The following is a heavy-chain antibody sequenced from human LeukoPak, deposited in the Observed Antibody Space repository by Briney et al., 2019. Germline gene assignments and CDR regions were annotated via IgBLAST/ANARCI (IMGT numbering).Heavy chain of an antibody. D-gene: IGHD3-22*01. CDR1: GGSISSYY. J-gene: IGHJ5*02. V-gene: IGHV4-59*01. CDR3: ARRQHYYDSSGYYDWFDP. Sequence: SETLSLTCTVSGGSISSYYWSWIRQPPGKGLEWIGYIYYSGSTNYNPSLKSRVTISVDTSKNQFSLKLSSVTAADTAVYYCARRQHYYDSSGYYDWFDPWGQGTLVTVSS. CDR2: IYYSGST.